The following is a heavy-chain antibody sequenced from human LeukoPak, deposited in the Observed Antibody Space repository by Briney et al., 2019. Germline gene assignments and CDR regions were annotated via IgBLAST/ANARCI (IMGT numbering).Heavy chain of an antibody. CDR2: ISSSSSYI. CDR3: ARVTSRSGYYFDY. J-gene: IGHJ4*02. V-gene: IGHV3-21*04. Sequence: GGSLRLSCAASGFTFSSYSMNWVRQAPGKGLEWVSSISSSSSYIYYADSVKGRFTISRDTSKETVYLQMDSLRAEDTAVYYCARVTSRSGYYFDYWGQGSLVTVSS. D-gene: IGHD1-14*01. CDR1: GFTFSSYS.